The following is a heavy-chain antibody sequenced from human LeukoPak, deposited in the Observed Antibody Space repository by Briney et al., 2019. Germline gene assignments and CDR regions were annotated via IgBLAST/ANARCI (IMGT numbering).Heavy chain of an antibody. Sequence: GGSLRLSCAASGFTYSSYAMHWVRQAPGKGLEWVAVISSDGKTQYYADSVKGRFTISRDNAKNSLYLQMNSLRAEDTALYHCARSPDYDFWSGFDYWGQGTLVTVSS. D-gene: IGHD3-3*01. CDR1: GFTYSSYA. V-gene: IGHV3-30*04. CDR3: ARSPDYDFWSGFDY. J-gene: IGHJ4*02. CDR2: ISSDGKTQ.